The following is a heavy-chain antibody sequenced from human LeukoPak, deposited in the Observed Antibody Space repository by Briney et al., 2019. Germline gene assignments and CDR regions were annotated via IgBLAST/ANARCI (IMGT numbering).Heavy chain of an antibody. V-gene: IGHV1-18*01. J-gene: IGHJ5*02. D-gene: IGHD3-10*01. CDR3: ARDTLIRRGAGGNWFDP. CDR2: ISAYNGDT. CDR1: GYTFTSYG. Sequence: ASVKVSCKASGYTFTSYGISWVRQAPGQGLEWMGWISAYNGDTNYARKLQGRVTMTTDTSTSTAYMELGSLRSDDTAVYYCARDTLIRRGAGGNWFDPWGQGTLVTVSS.